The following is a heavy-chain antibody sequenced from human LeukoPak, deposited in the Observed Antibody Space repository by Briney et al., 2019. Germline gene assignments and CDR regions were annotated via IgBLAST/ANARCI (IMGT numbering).Heavy chain of an antibody. D-gene: IGHD3-22*01. CDR1: GYTFTGYY. CDR3: AKLSGYYTDDACDI. Sequence: ASVKVSCKASGYTFTGYYLHWVRQAPGQGLEWMGWIHPNSGGTNYAQKFQGRVAMTRDTSTSTAYMELSRMRSDHTAVYYCAKLSGYYTDDACDIWGQGTMVSVSS. J-gene: IGHJ3*02. CDR2: IHPNSGGT. V-gene: IGHV1-2*02.